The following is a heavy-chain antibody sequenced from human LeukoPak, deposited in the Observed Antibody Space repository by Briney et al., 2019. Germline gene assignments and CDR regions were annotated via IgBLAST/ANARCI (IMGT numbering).Heavy chain of an antibody. CDR1: GFTFSSYA. V-gene: IGHV3-23*01. CDR2: ISGSGGST. D-gene: IGHD1-26*01. CDR3: AKEEVGFTYYYYGMDV. Sequence: GGSLRLSCAASGFTFSSYAMSWVRQAPGKGLEWVSAISGSGGSTYYADSVKGRFTISRDNSKNTLYLQMNSLRAEDTAVYYCAKEEVGFTYYYYGMDVWGQGTTVTVPS. J-gene: IGHJ6*02.